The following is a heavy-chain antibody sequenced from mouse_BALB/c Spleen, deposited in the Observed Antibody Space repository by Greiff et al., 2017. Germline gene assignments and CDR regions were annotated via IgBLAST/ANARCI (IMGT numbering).Heavy chain of an antibody. CDR1: GYSITSDYA. CDR3: ARGTGLFAY. Sequence: EVQLVESGPGLVKPSQSLSLTCTVTGYSITSDYAWNWIRQFPGNKLEWMGYISYSGSTSYNPSLKSRISITRDTSKNQFFLQLNSVTTEDTATYYCARGTGLFAYWGQGTLVTVSA. CDR2: ISYSGST. V-gene: IGHV3-2*02. J-gene: IGHJ3*01. D-gene: IGHD3-3*01.